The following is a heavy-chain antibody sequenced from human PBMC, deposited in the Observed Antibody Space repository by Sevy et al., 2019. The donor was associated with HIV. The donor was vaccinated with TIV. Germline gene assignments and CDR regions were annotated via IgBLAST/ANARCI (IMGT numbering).Heavy chain of an antibody. Sequence: SETLSLTCSVSGGSISSYYWSWIRQPPGKGLEWIGYIYNSGSSNYNPSLNSRVTISVDTSKNQFSLKLSSVTAADTAVYYCARAGGAKYYGMDVWGQGTTVTVSS. V-gene: IGHV4-59*01. CDR2: IYNSGSS. J-gene: IGHJ6*02. CDR3: ARAGGAKYYGMDV. D-gene: IGHD3-10*01. CDR1: GGSISSYY.